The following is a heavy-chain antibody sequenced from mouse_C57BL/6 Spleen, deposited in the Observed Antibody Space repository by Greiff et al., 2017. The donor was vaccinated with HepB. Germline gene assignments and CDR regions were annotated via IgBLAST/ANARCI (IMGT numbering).Heavy chain of an antibody. CDR1: GFTFSSYA. J-gene: IGHJ2*01. CDR2: ISDGGSYT. D-gene: IGHD2-4*01. CDR3: ARDNHYDYDGKGYYFDY. Sequence: EVKLVESGGGLVKPGGSLKLSCAASGFTFSSYAMSWVRQTPDKRLEWVATISDGGSYTYYPDNVKGRFTISRDNAKNNLYLQMSHLKSEDTAMYYCARDNHYDYDGKGYYFDYWGQGTTLTVSS. V-gene: IGHV5-4*01.